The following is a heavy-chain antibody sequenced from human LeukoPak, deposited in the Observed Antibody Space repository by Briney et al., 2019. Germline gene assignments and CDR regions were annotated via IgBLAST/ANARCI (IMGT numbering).Heavy chain of an antibody. Sequence: GGSLRLSCAASGFTFSSYAMHWVRQAPGKGLEYVSAISSNGGSTYYANSVKGRFTISRDNSKNTLYLQMGSLRAEDMAVYYCARGLITIFGVVPSGYVDVWGKGTTVTVSS. CDR1: GFTFSSYA. CDR3: ARGLITIFGVVPSGYVDV. V-gene: IGHV3-64*01. J-gene: IGHJ6*03. D-gene: IGHD3-3*01. CDR2: ISSNGGST.